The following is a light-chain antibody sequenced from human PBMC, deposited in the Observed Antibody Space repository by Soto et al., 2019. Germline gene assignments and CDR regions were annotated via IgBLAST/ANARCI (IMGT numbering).Light chain of an antibody. CDR2: ETT. Sequence: QSVLTQPASVSGSPGQSITVSCTGTSSDVGSYNVVSWYQQHPGKAPKLMIYETTKRPSGVSNRFSGSKSGNTASLTISGLQAEDEADYYCCSYAGSDTYVFGTGTKVTVL. V-gene: IGLV2-23*01. J-gene: IGLJ1*01. CDR1: SSDVGSYNV. CDR3: CSYAGSDTYV.